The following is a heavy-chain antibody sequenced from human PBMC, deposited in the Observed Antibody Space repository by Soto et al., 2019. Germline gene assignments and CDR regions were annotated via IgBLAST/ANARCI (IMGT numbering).Heavy chain of an antibody. CDR3: ATGPTPAFAI. CDR1: GFTFSTYW. D-gene: IGHD1-1*01. J-gene: IGHJ3*02. V-gene: IGHV3-74*01. Sequence: PGGSLRLSCAASGFTFSTYWIHWVRQAPGKGLVWVSRIHSDGIGTIYADSVTGRFTISRDNAKSTVFLQMNSLRAEDTAVYYCATGPTPAFAIWGRGTMVTVSS. CDR2: IHSDGIGT.